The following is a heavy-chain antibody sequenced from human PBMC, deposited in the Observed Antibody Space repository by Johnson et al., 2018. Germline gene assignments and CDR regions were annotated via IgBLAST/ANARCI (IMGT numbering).Heavy chain of an antibody. CDR1: GFNFSRNA. V-gene: IGHV3-30*03. CDR2: ISFDESNK. CDR3: ARDAGTNGYYYWDV. D-gene: IGHD2-8*01. Sequence: QVQLVQSGGGVVQAGRSLRVSCAASGFNFSRNAMHWVRQAPGKGLEWVAVISFDESNKQYSDAVKGRFTISRDNSKDTLYLQMNSLRTEDTAVYYCARDAGTNGYYYWDVWGKGTTVTVSS. J-gene: IGHJ6*03.